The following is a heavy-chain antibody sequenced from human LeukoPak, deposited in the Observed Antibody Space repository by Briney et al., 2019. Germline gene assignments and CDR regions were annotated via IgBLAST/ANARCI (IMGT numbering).Heavy chain of an antibody. CDR2: IYYSGST. V-gene: IGHV4-30-4*08. CDR3: ARQPVIAAPGVDY. J-gene: IGHJ4*02. CDR1: GGSISSGDYY. D-gene: IGHD6-13*01. Sequence: SQTLSLTCTVSGGSISSGDYYWSWIRQPPGRGREWIGYIYYSGSTYYNPSLKSRVTISVDTSKNQFSLKLSFVTAADTAVYYCARQPVIAAPGVDYWGQGTLVTVSS.